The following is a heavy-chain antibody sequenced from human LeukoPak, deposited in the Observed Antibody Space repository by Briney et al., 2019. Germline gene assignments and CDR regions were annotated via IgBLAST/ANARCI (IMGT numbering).Heavy chain of an antibody. V-gene: IGHV1-69*01. D-gene: IGHD3-22*01. J-gene: IGHJ4*02. CDR1: GGTFSSYA. Sequence: SVKVSCKASGGTFSSYAISWVRQAPGQGLEWMGGIIPIFGIANYAQKFQGRVTITADESTSTAYMELSSLRSEDTAGHYCARGPSYYYDSSGYYFDYWGQGTLVTVSS. CDR3: ARGPSYYYDSSGYYFDY. CDR2: IIPIFGIA.